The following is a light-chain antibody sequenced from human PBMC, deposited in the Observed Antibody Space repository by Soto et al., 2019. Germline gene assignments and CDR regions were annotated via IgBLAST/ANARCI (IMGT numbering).Light chain of an antibody. CDR2: EGS. CDR1: SSDVGGYNL. J-gene: IGLJ3*02. Sequence: ALTQPASVSGSPGQSITISCTGTSSDVGGYNLVSWYQQHPGKAPKLMIYEGSKRPSWVSNRFSGSKSGNTASLTISGLQAEDEADYYCCSYAGSSTWVFGGGTKLTVL. V-gene: IGLV2-23*01. CDR3: CSYAGSSTWV.